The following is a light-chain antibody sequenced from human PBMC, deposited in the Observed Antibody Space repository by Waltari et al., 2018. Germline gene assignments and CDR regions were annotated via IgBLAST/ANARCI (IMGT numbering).Light chain of an antibody. J-gene: IGKJ5*01. Sequence: DIQMTQSPSSLSASVGDRVTITCQASQDISNSLNWYQQNTGKAPKLLIYDASKLERGVPSRFSGSGSGTDFTFTISSLQPEDIATYYCQQYDNFPITFGQGTRLEIK. CDR2: DAS. CDR1: QDISNS. CDR3: QQYDNFPIT. V-gene: IGKV1-33*01.